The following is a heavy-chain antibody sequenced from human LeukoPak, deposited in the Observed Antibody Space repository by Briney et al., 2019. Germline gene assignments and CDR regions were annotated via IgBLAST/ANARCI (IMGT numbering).Heavy chain of an antibody. CDR3: ARAISIAARPGWFDP. J-gene: IGHJ5*02. CDR2: IYYSGST. CDR1: GGSISSHY. Sequence: SETLSLTCTVSGGSISSHYWSWIRQPPGKGLEWIGYIYYSGSTNYNPSLKSRVTISVDTSKNQFSLKLSSVTAADTAVYYCARAISIAARPGWFDPWGQGTLVTVSS. V-gene: IGHV4-59*11. D-gene: IGHD6-6*01.